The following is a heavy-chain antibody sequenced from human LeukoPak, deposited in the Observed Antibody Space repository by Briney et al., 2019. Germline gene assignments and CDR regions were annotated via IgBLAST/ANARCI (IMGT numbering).Heavy chain of an antibody. D-gene: IGHD6-19*01. CDR1: GGSISSSHW. CDR2: IYHSGST. Sequence: PSETLSLTCAVSGGSISSSHWWSWVRQPPGKGLEWIGEIYHSGSTDYNPSLGSRVTMSIDTPKNQFSLKLNSVTAADTAVYYCTRGQWLDVWDFWGQGTLVTVSA. J-gene: IGHJ4*02. CDR3: TRGQWLDVWDF. V-gene: IGHV4-4*02.